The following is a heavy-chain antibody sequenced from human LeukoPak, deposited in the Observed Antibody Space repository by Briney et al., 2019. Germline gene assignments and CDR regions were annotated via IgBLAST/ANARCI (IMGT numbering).Heavy chain of an antibody. CDR1: GYTFTGHY. Sequence: ASVKVSCKASGYTFTGHYMHWVRQAPGQGLEWMGRINPNSGGTNYAQKFQGRVTMTRDTSISTAYMELSRLRSDDTAVYHCARVRAGSFDYWGQGTLVTVSS. J-gene: IGHJ4*02. D-gene: IGHD3-10*01. CDR3: ARVRAGSFDY. CDR2: INPNSGGT. V-gene: IGHV1-2*06.